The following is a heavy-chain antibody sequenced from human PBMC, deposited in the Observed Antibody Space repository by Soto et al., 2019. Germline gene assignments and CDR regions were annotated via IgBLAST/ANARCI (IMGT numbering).Heavy chain of an antibody. CDR1: GYTFTSYD. D-gene: IGHD2-8*01. V-gene: IGHV1-8*01. Sequence: ASVKVSCKASGYTFTSYDINWVRQATGQGLEWMGWMNPNSGNAGYAQKFQGRVTMTRNTSISTAYMELSSLRSEDTAVYYCARGYCTNGICYRAYYYYMDVWGKGTTVTVSS. J-gene: IGHJ6*03. CDR3: ARGYCTNGICYRAYYYYMDV. CDR2: MNPNSGNA.